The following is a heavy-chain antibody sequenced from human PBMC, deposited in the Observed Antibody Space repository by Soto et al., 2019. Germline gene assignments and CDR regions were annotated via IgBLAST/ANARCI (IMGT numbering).Heavy chain of an antibody. J-gene: IGHJ5*02. CDR2: INAGNGNT. Sequence: QVQLVQPGAEVKKPGASVKVACKASGYTFSSYGMHWVRQAPGQRLEWVGWINAGNGNTKYSEEFQGRVTITTDTSASTAYMEVSSLRSEDTAVYYCARDQGYSSSWGQGTLVTVSS. V-gene: IGHV1-3*01. CDR3: ARDQGYSSS. D-gene: IGHD6-13*01. CDR1: GYTFSSYG.